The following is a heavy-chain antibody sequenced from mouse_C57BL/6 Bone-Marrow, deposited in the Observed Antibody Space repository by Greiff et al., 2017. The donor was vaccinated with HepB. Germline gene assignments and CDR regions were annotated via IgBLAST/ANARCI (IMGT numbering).Heavy chain of an antibody. D-gene: IGHD2-3*01. CDR2: INYDGSST. CDR1: GFTFSDYY. J-gene: IGHJ2*01. Sequence: DVKLVESEGGLVQPGSSMKLSCTASGFTFSDYYMAWVRQVPEKGLEWVANINYDGSSTYYLDSLKSRFIISRDNAKNILYLQMSSLKSEDTATYYCARVMGVSYYFDYWGQGTTLTVSS. V-gene: IGHV5-16*01. CDR3: ARVMGVSYYFDY.